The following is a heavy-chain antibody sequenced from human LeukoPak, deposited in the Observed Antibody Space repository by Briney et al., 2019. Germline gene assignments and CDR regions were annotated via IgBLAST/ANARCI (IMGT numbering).Heavy chain of an antibody. D-gene: IGHD6-19*01. CDR2: VDQSGAT. CDR3: ARGFIAVAGTALNWFDP. V-gene: IGHV4-34*01. CDR1: GGSFSDDF. J-gene: IGHJ5*02. Sequence: SETLSLTCGVSGGSFSDDFDFWTWVRQFPGKGLEWIGEVDQSGATNYNPSLKGRVSMSLDTSKKHFSLKLRSVTASGTALYFCARGFIAVAGTALNWFDPWGPGTLVTVSS.